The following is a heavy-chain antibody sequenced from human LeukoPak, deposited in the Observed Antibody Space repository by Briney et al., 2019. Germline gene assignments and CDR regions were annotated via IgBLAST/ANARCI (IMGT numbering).Heavy chain of an antibody. CDR2: INPSYGGT. V-gene: IGHV1-2*02. Sequence: ASVKVSCKASGYTFSGYYMYWVRQAPGQGLEWMGWINPSYGGTNYAQKFQGRVTMTRDTSISTAYMELSRLRSDDTAVYYCARGEQVVPAAPFDPLGQGIQVTVCS. CDR1: GYTFSGYY. J-gene: IGHJ5*02. D-gene: IGHD2-2*01. CDR3: ARGEQVVPAAPFDP.